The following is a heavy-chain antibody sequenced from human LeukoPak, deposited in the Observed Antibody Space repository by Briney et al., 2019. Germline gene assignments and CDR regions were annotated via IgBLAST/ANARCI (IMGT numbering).Heavy chain of an antibody. Sequence: ASVKVSCKASGYTFTAYYMHWVRQAPGQGLELIAWINPDRDGAIYAQKFQGRVTMTRDTSISTAYMELSRLRSEDTAVYYCARTSDTIFGVVIPYYFDYWGQGTLVTVSS. V-gene: IGHV1-2*02. J-gene: IGHJ4*02. CDR3: ARTSDTIFGVVIPYYFDY. D-gene: IGHD3-3*01. CDR2: INPDRDGA. CDR1: GYTFTAYY.